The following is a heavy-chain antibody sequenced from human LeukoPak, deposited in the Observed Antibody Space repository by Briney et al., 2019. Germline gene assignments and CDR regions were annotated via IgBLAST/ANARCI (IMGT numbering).Heavy chain of an antibody. J-gene: IGHJ4*02. CDR2: ISSSSSYI. D-gene: IGHD3-10*01. V-gene: IGHV3-21*01. CDR1: GFTFSNAW. Sequence: GGSLRLSCAASGFTFSNAWMNWVRQAPGKGLEWVSSISSSSSYIYYADSVKGRFTISRDNAKNSLYLQMNSLRAEDTAVYYCAREFRDYYGSGSYYRYFDYWGQGTLVTVSS. CDR3: AREFRDYYGSGSYYRYFDY.